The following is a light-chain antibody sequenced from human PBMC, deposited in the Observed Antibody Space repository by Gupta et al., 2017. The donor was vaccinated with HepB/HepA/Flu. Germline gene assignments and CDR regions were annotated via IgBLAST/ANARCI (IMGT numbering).Light chain of an antibody. Sequence: EIVLTQSPGTLPLSPGERATLSCSASQSVSSSYLSWYQQKPGQAPRLHIYGASSSATGIPDRFSGSGSGTDFTLTISRLEPEDFAVYYCQQYGSSPNTFGQGTKLEIK. CDR1: QSVSSSY. J-gene: IGKJ2*01. CDR3: QQYGSSPNT. CDR2: GAS. V-gene: IGKV3-20*01.